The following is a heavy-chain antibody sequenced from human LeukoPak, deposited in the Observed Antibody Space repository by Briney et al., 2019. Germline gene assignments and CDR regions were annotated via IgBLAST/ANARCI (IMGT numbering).Heavy chain of an antibody. CDR3: ARELYDILTGYYSGYAFDI. D-gene: IGHD3-9*01. CDR1: GGSFSGYY. CDR2: INHSGST. Sequence: SETLSLTCAVYGGSFSGYYWSWIRQPPGKGLEWIGEINHSGSTNYNPSLKSRVTISVDTSKNQFSLKLSSVTAADTAVYYCARELYDILTGYYSGYAFDIRGQGTMVTVSS. V-gene: IGHV4-34*01. J-gene: IGHJ3*02.